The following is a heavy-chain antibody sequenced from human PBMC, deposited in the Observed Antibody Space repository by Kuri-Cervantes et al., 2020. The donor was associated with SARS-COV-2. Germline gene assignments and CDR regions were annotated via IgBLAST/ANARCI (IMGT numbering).Heavy chain of an antibody. CDR2: ISYDGSKK. D-gene: IGHD2-15*01. CDR1: GFTFRSYA. J-gene: IGHJ3*02. Sequence: GESLKISCAASGFTFRSYAMHWVRQAPGKGLEWVAIISYDGSKKYYAESVKGRVTTSRDNSKNSLYLQMNSLRAEDTAVYYCATRPTPRYDEAFDIWGQGTMVTVSS. V-gene: IGHV3-30*04. CDR3: ATRPTPRYDEAFDI.